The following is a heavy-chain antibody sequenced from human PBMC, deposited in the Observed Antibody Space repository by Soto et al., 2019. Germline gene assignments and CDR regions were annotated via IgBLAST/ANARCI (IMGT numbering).Heavy chain of an antibody. CDR1: GFTFSNYG. CDR3: ARDQAGV. CDR2: IWSDGSNK. Sequence: QVQLVESGGGVVQPGRSLRLSCAASGFTFSNYGMHWVRQAPGKGLEWVAIIWSDGSNKYYADSVKGRFTISRDNSKNTLYLQMNSLRVEDTAVYYCARDQAGVWGQGTTVTVSS. J-gene: IGHJ6*02. V-gene: IGHV3-33*01.